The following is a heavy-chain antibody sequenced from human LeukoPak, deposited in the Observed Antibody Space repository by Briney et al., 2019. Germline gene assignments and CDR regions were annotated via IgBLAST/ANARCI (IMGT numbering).Heavy chain of an antibody. J-gene: IGHJ4*02. V-gene: IGHV3-9*01. CDR2: ISWNSGSI. Sequence: GGSLRLSCAASGFTFDDYAMHWVRQAPGKGLEWVSGISWNSGSIGYADSVKGRFTISRDNAKNSLYLQMNSLRAEDTAVYYCARGTLAGETSDWGQGTLVTVSS. CDR3: ARGTLAGETSD. CDR1: GFTFDDYA. D-gene: IGHD7-27*01.